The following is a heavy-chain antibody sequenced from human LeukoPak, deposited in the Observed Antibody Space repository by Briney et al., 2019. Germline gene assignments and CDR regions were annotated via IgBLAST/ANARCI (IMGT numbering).Heavy chain of an antibody. CDR2: MSSGSRYI. CDR1: GLRLITNA. Sequence: GRSLRPSCTPSGLRLITNAISSGRQAPGKGLEWILSMSSGSRYIYYAESVRGRFTISRDNTKNSLYLLMNNLRAEDTAIYYCARDRPTGASRVFVVQWGQGTPVTVSS. V-gene: IGHV3-21*06. J-gene: IGHJ4*02. D-gene: IGHD2-15*01. CDR3: ARDRPTGASRVFVVQ.